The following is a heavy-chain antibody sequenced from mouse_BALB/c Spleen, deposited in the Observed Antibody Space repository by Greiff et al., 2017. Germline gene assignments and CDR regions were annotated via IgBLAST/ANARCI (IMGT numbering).Heavy chain of an antibody. D-gene: IGHD1-1*01. Sequence: VKLMESGPGLVAPSQSLSITCTVSGFSLTDYGVSWIRQPPGKGLEWLGVIWGGGSTYYNSALKSRLSISKDNSKSQVFLKMNSLQTDDTAMYYCAKQGYGSRGWYFDVWGAGTTVTVSS. CDR1: GFSLTDYG. CDR2: IWGGGST. V-gene: IGHV2-6-5*01. CDR3: AKQGYGSRGWYFDV. J-gene: IGHJ1*01.